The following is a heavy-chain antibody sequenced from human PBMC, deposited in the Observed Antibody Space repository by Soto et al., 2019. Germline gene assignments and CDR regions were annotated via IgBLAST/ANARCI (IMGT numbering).Heavy chain of an antibody. J-gene: IGHJ5*02. Sequence: SETLSLTCAVYGRSFSGYYWSWIRQPPGKGLEWIGEINHSGSTNYNPSLKSRVTISVDTSKNQFSLKLSSVTAADTAVYYCARGMVAGRFDPWGQGTLVTVSS. CDR3: ARGMVAGRFDP. CDR2: INHSGST. CDR1: GRSFSGYY. V-gene: IGHV4-34*01. D-gene: IGHD6-19*01.